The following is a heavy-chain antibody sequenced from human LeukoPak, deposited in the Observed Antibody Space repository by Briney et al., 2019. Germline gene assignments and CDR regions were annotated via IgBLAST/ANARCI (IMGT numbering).Heavy chain of an antibody. CDR3: ARDGLHYENNWFDP. Sequence: SETLSLTCTVSGGSISSYYWSWIRQPAGKGLEWIGRINTSGSTKYNPSLKSRVTMSIDTSKNQFSLKLKLSSVTAADTAVYYCARDGLHYENNWFDPWGQGTLVTVSS. CDR2: INTSGST. D-gene: IGHD3-3*01. J-gene: IGHJ5*02. CDR1: GGSISSYY. V-gene: IGHV4-4*07.